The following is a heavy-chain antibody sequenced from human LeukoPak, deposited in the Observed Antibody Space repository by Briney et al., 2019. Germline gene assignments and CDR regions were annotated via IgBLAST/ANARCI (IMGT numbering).Heavy chain of an antibody. CDR2: IWSSGSGT. CDR1: GYSFSNYE. CDR3: AKNPTGSYLNYFHY. V-gene: IGHV3-48*03. D-gene: IGHD1-26*01. J-gene: IGHJ4*02. Sequence: GGSLRLSCAGSGYSFSNYEMNWVRQAPGRGLEWVAYIWSSGSGTHYADSVKDRFTISRDNGKNSLYLQMNSLRVEDTAVYYCAKNPTGSYLNYFHYWGQGTLVTVSS.